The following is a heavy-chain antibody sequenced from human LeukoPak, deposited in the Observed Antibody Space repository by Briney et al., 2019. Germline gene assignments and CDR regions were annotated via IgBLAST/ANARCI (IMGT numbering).Heavy chain of an antibody. V-gene: IGHV3-74*01. CDR1: GFIFSSKW. D-gene: IGHD3-22*01. CDR3: ARDLPISDSSGYYLDY. J-gene: IGHJ4*02. CDR2: IDNGGSYT. Sequence: GGSLRLSCAASGFIFSSKWIHWVRQAPGKGLEWVSRIDNGGSYTSYADSVKGRFTISRDNAKNTLYLQMNSLRAEDTAVYYCARDLPISDSSGYYLDYWGQGTVVTVSS.